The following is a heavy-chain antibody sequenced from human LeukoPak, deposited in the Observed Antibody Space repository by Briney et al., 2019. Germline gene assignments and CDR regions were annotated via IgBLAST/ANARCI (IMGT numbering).Heavy chain of an antibody. D-gene: IGHD3-16*01. CDR1: GYTFTDYA. J-gene: IGHJ4*02. CDR2: INTNSGKP. Sequence: GASVKVSCKASGYTFTDYAVNWVRQAPGQGLEWMRWINTNSGKPTYAQGFTGRFVFSLDTSVSTAYLQISSLKAEDTAIYYCARNKMITEFDYWGRGTLVTVSS. V-gene: IGHV7-4-1*02. CDR3: ARNKMITEFDY.